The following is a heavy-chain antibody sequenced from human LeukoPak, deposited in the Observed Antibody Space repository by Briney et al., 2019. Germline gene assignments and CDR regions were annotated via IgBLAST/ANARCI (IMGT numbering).Heavy chain of an antibody. D-gene: IGHD2-2*01. V-gene: IGHV4-39*01. CDR1: GGSISSSSYY. CDR2: IYYSGST. CDR3: ARRVDRDIVVVPAAIAFDY. Sequence: SETLSLTCTVSGGSISSSSYYWGWIRQPPGKGLEWIGSIYYSGSTYYNPSLKSRVTISVDTSKNQFSLKLSSVTAADTAVYYCARRVDRDIVVVPAAIAFDYWGQGTLVTVSS. J-gene: IGHJ4*02.